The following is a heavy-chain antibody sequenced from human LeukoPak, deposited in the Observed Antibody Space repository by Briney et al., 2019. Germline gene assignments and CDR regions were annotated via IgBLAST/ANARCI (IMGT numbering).Heavy chain of an antibody. V-gene: IGHV3-30*02. D-gene: IGHD3-16*02. J-gene: IGHJ4*02. CDR2: IRYDGSNK. CDR1: GFTFSSYG. Sequence: GGSLRLSCAASGFTFSSYGMHWVRQAPGKGLEWVAFIRYDGSNKYYADSVKGRFTISRDNSKNTLYLQMNSLRAEDTAVYYCAKDLITFGGVIGLIDYWGQGTLVTVSS. CDR3: AKDLITFGGVIGLIDY.